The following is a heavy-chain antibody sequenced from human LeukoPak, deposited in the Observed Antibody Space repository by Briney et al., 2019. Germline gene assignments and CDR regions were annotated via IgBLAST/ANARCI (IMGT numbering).Heavy chain of an antibody. Sequence: GGSLRLSCAASGFTFSDYAMDWVRQAPGKGLEWVSVIISSGDTTCYADFVKGRFTISRDNSKNTLYLQMNSLRAEDTAVYYCAKGYYASGSSLSAFDYWGQGTLVTVSS. CDR1: GFTFSDYA. CDR2: IISSGDTT. V-gene: IGHV3-23*01. CDR3: AKGYYASGSSLSAFDY. J-gene: IGHJ4*02. D-gene: IGHD3-10*01.